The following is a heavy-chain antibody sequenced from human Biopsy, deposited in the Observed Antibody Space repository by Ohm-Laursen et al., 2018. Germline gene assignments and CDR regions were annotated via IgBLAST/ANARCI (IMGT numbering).Heavy chain of an antibody. CDR2: IHHSGST. V-gene: IGHV4-4*09. D-gene: IGHD3-22*01. CDR1: GVSITAYY. CDR3: ARDYDTSGYYYVS. Sequence: PGTLSLTCTVSGVSITAYYWSWIRQPPGKGLECIGNIHHSGSTNYNPSLKSRVNISVDTSKNQFSLKLNSVTAADTAVYYCARDYDTSGYYYVSWGQGTLVTVSS. J-gene: IGHJ5*02.